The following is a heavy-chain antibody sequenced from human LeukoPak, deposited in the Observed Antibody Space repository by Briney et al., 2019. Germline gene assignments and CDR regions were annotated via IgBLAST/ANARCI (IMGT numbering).Heavy chain of an antibody. CDR2: IIPIFGTA. CDR3: ATDIDGYYYGSGSYYPLGY. CDR1: GDTFSSYA. D-gene: IGHD3-10*01. V-gene: IGHV1-69*05. J-gene: IGHJ4*02. Sequence: SVKVSCKASGDTFSSYAISWVRQAPGQGLEWMGGIIPIFGTANYAQKFQGRVTITTDESTSTAYMELSSLRSEDTAVYYCATDIDGYYYGSGSYYPLGYWGQGTLVTVSS.